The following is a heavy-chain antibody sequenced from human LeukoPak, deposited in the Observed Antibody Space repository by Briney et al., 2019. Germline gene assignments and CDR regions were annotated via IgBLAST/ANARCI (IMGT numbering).Heavy chain of an antibody. CDR3: ARALRYFDWLSTSPEYNWFDP. Sequence: GGTLRLSCAASGFTFSSYSMNWVRQAPGKGREWVSYISSSSITIYYADSVKGRFSISRDNAKKPLYLQMNSLRAEDTAVYYCARALRYFDWLSTSPEYNWFDPWGQGTLVTVSS. CDR1: GFTFSSYS. J-gene: IGHJ5*02. D-gene: IGHD3-9*01. V-gene: IGHV3-48*01. CDR2: ISSSSITI.